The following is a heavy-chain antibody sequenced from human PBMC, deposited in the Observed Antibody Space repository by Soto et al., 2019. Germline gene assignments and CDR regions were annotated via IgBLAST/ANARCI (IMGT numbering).Heavy chain of an antibody. Sequence: EVQLVESGGGLVQPGGSLRVSCAASGFTFSSYWMHWVRQAPGKGLVWVSRINSDGSSTSYADSVKGRFTISRGKAKNRLYLQMKSRRGEDTAIYYCARRGAVAGLHYWGQGTLVTVSS. CDR3: ARRGAVAGLHY. CDR2: INSDGSST. D-gene: IGHD6-19*01. V-gene: IGHV3-74*01. J-gene: IGHJ4*02. CDR1: GFTFSSYW.